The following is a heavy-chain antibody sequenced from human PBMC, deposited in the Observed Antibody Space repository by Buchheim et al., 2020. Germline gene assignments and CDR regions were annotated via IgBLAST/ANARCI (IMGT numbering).Heavy chain of an antibody. V-gene: IGHV3-53*01. CDR2: ISNDGRT. CDR1: GFTVSNNH. J-gene: IGHJ4*02. Sequence: EVQLVESGGGLIQSGGSLRLSCVASGFTVSNNHMVWVRQASGKGLECVSIISNDGRTYYADSVKGRFTISRDNSKSTVYLQMSSLRDEDTATYFCLTLYGSRMWGQGTL. D-gene: IGHD2-15*01. CDR3: LTLYGSRM.